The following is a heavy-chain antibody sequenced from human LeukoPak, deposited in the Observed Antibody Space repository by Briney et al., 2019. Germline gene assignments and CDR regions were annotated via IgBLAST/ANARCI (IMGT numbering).Heavy chain of an antibody. CDR2: INPNSGGT. D-gene: IGHD3-22*01. CDR1: GYTFTGYY. J-gene: IGHJ4*02. CDR3: ARVVNYYDSSGYLCY. V-gene: IGHV1-2*02. Sequence: ASVKVSRKASGYTFTGYYMHWVRQAPGQGLEWMGWINPNSGGTNYAQKFQGRVTMTRDTSISTAYMELSRLRSDDTAVYYCARVVNYYDSSGYLCYWGQGTLVTVSS.